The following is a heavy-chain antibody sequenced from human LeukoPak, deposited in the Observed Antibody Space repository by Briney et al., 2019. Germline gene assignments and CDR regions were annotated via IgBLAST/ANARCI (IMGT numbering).Heavy chain of an antibody. V-gene: IGHV3-21*06. D-gene: IGHD3-22*01. CDR2: IRTAGKHI. CDR3: TRDLNHDSSG. CDR1: GFIFSSYN. Sequence: GGSLRLSCAGSGFIFSSYNMNWVRQAPGKGLEWVSSIRTAGKHIYYADSVRDRFAISRDDATNSLYLQMNSMRVEDTAVYYCTRDLNHDSSGWGQGTLVTVSS. J-gene: IGHJ4*02.